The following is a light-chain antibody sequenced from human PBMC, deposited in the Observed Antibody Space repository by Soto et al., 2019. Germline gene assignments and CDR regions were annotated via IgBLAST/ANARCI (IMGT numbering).Light chain of an antibody. CDR3: QQYGSSPPEWT. J-gene: IGKJ1*01. V-gene: IGKV3-20*01. CDR2: GAS. CDR1: QSVSSSN. Sequence: EIVLTQPPGTLSLSPGERATLSCRASQSVSSSNLAWYQQKPGQAPRLLIYGASSRATGIPDRFSGSGSGTDFTLTISSLEPEDFAVYYCQQYGSSPPEWTFGQGTKVDIK.